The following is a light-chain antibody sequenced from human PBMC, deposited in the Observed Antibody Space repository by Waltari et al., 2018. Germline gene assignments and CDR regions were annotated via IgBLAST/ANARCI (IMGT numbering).Light chain of an antibody. V-gene: IGKV1-5*03. J-gene: IGKJ1*01. CDR2: KAS. CDR1: QSIRNW. CDR3: QQYSGDST. Sequence: DIQMTQSPSTLSASVGDRVTITCRASQSIRNWLAWYQQKQGKAPKLLIYKASNLQSGVPSRFSGSGSGTEFTLTISSLQPDDFATYYCQQYSGDSTFGQVTKVEIK.